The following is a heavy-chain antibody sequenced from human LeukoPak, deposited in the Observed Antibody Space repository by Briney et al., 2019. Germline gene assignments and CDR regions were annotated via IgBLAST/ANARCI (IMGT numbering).Heavy chain of an antibody. Sequence: GASVKVSCKTSGSSFAGYFVHWVRLAPGQGLEWMGWINPNCGGTNYTQNFQGRVTITRDTSITTAYMELSRLTSDDTALYYCARDQGYGSGGYSFDYWGQGTRVTVSS. V-gene: IGHV1-2*02. CDR3: ARDQGYGSGGYSFDY. J-gene: IGHJ4*02. CDR1: GSSFAGYF. CDR2: INPNCGGT. D-gene: IGHD3-10*01.